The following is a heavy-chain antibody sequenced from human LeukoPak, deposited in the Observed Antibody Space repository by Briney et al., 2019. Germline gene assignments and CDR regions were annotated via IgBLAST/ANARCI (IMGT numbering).Heavy chain of an antibody. J-gene: IGHJ3*02. CDR3: ARGGLNFDAFDI. V-gene: IGHV3-21*01. CDR2: IGSRSTYT. CDR1: GFTFSSYE. D-gene: IGHD1-7*01. Sequence: PGGSLRLSCAASGFTFSSYEMNWVRQAPGKGLEWVSSIGSRSTYTYSADSVKGRFTISRDNAKNSLYLQMNSLRAGDTAVYYCARGGLNFDAFDIWGQGTMVTVSS.